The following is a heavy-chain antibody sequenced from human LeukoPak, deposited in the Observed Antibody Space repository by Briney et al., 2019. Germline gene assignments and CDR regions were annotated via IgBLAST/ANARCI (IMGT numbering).Heavy chain of an antibody. Sequence: LGGSLRLSCAASGFTFNSYWMHWVRQAPGKGLLWVSRINTDGSSTHYADSVKGRLTISRDNAKNMLYLQMNGLRAEDTAVYYCVVWGEDSSGHRFDHWGQGTLVTVSS. CDR2: INTDGSST. V-gene: IGHV3-74*01. CDR3: VVWGEDSSGHRFDH. CDR1: GFTFNSYW. D-gene: IGHD3-22*01. J-gene: IGHJ4*02.